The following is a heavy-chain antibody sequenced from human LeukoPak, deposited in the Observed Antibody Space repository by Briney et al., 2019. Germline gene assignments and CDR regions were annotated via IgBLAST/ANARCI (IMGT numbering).Heavy chain of an antibody. CDR1: GGSISNSRYY. J-gene: IGHJ5*02. Sequence: SETLSLTCTVSGGSISNSRYYWGWIRQPPGKGLECIGTIYYSGSTYYNPSLKSRVTISVDTSKNQFSLKLSSVTAADTAVYYCARVVLMVYAPNWFDPWGQGTLVTVSS. CDR2: IYYSGST. D-gene: IGHD2-8*01. V-gene: IGHV4-39*07. CDR3: ARVVLMVYAPNWFDP.